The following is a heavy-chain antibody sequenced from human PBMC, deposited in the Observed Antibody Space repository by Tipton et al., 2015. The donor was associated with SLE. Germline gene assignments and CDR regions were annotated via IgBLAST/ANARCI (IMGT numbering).Heavy chain of an antibody. D-gene: IGHD2-8*02. CDR3: ARLGYCTGDTVCFTGIDQ. CDR1: GDSISSSY. Sequence: TLSLTCSVSGDSISSSYWIWIRQPPGKGLEWLGYIYHGGSTNYNPSLKSRVTMSVDTSKNQVSLKLTSVTAADTAVYYCARLGYCTGDTVCFTGIDQWGQGTLVTVSS. V-gene: IGHV4-59*08. CDR2: IYHGGST. J-gene: IGHJ5*02.